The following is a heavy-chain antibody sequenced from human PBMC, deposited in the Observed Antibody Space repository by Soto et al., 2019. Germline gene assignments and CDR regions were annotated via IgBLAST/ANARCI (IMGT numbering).Heavy chain of an antibody. V-gene: IGHV2-26*01. Sequence: SDPKMVNPTETLTLTCNVSGFSLSTGRMGVSWIRQPPGKALEWLAHIFSDVERSYSTSLQGRLTISKDSSGSQVVLSMTNMQPADTGTYYYVGMNSDSYAYHYAMDVWGQGPMGTLYS. CDR2: IFSDVER. CDR1: GFSLSTGRMG. D-gene: IGHD3-16*01. J-gene: IGHJ6*02. CDR3: VGMNSDSYAYHYAMDV.